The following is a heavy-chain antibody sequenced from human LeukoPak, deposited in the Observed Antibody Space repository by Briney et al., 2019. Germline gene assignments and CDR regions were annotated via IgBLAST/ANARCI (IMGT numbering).Heavy chain of an antibody. CDR3: AREIATEADY. CDR2: ISSSGSTI. J-gene: IGHJ4*02. V-gene: IGHV3-48*03. D-gene: IGHD5-24*01. CDR1: GFTFSSYE. Sequence: GGSLRLSCAAPGFTFSSYEMNWVRQAPGKGLEWVSYISSSGSTIYYADSVKGRITISRDNAKNSLYLQMNSLRAEDTAVYYCAREIATEADYWGQGTLVTVSS.